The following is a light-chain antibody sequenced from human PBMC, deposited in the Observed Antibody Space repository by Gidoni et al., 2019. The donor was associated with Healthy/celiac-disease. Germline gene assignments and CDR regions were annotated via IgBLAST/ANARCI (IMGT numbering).Light chain of an antibody. CDR2: YDS. J-gene: IGLJ3*02. CDR1: NIGSKS. Sequence: SSVLTQPPSVSVAPGKTAMITCGGNNIGSKSVHWYQQKPGQAPVLVIYYDSDRPSGIPERFSGSNSGNTATLTISKVEAGDEADYYCQVWDSSSDLWVFGGGTKLTVL. CDR3: QVWDSSSDLWV. V-gene: IGLV3-21*04.